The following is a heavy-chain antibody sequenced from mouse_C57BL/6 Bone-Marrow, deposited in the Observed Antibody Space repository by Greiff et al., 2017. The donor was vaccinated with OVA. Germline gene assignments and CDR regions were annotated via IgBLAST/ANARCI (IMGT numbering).Heavy chain of an antibody. CDR1: EYEFPSHD. V-gene: IGHV5-2*01. Sequence: DVKLVESGGGLVQPGESLKLSCESNEYEFPSHDMSWVRKTPEKRLELVAAINSDGGSTYYPDTMERRFIISRDNTKKTLYLQLSGLRSEDTALYYCAKLTGTGNYFDYWGQGTTLTVSS. D-gene: IGHD4-1*01. CDR2: INSDGGST. J-gene: IGHJ2*01. CDR3: AKLTGTGNYFDY.